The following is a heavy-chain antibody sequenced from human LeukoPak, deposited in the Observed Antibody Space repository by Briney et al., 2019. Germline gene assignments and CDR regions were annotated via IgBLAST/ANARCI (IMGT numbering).Heavy chain of an antibody. CDR3: ARDKYGGNSSAFDI. Sequence: GGSLRLSCAASGFTFSSYWMHWVRQAPGKGPVWVSRINSDGSSTDYADSVKGRFTISRDNAKNTLYLQMNSLRAEDTAMYYCARDKYGGNSSAFDIWGQGTMVTVSS. J-gene: IGHJ3*02. V-gene: IGHV3-74*01. D-gene: IGHD4-23*01. CDR1: GFTFSSYW. CDR2: INSDGSST.